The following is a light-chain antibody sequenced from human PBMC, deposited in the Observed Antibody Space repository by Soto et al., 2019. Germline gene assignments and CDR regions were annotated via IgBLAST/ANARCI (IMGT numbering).Light chain of an antibody. CDR3: QQYDDWPLT. J-gene: IGKJ4*01. Sequence: EIVMTQSPATLSLSPGERATLSCRASQTVNSNLAWYQQKPGQAPRLLIYGASTRATGIAARFSGSGSGAEFTLTITSLQSEGFAVYYCQQYDDWPLTFGGGTKVEIK. V-gene: IGKV3-15*01. CDR2: GAS. CDR1: QTVNSN.